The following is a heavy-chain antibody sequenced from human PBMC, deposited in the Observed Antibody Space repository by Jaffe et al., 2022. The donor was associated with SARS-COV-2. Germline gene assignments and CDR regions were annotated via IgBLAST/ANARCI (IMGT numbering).Heavy chain of an antibody. CDR1: GFTFSSYG. V-gene: IGHV3-33*01. CDR3: ARDRPQNYFDY. CDR2: IWYDGSNK. J-gene: IGHJ4*02. Sequence: QVQLVESGGGVVQPGRSLRLSCAASGFTFSSYGMHWVRQAPGKGLEWVAVIWYDGSNKYYADSVKGRFTISRDNSKNTLYLQMNSLRAEDTAVYYCARDRPQNYFDYWGQGTLVTVSS. D-gene: IGHD6-6*01.